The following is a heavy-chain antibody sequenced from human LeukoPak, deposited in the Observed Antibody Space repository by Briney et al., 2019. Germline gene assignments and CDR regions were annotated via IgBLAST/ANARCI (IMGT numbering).Heavy chain of an antibody. V-gene: IGHV3-33*08. Sequence: TGGSLRLSCAASGFTFSSYGMHWVRQAPGKGLEWVAVIWYDGSNKYYADSVKGRFTISRDNSKNTLYLQMNSLRAEDTAVYYCARGEDGDTAMAFFDYWGQGTLVTVSS. D-gene: IGHD5-18*01. CDR3: ARGEDGDTAMAFFDY. J-gene: IGHJ4*02. CDR1: GFTFSSYG. CDR2: IWYDGSNK.